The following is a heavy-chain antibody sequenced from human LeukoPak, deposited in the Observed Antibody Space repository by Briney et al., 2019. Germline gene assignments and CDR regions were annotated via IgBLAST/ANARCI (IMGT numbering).Heavy chain of an antibody. J-gene: IGHJ4*02. V-gene: IGHV3-30*02. CDR3: ASGLYAGGNTFFEY. CDR2: IQSDGSSK. CDR1: GFAFSTYG. D-gene: IGHD4-23*01. Sequence: GGSLRLSCAASGFAFSTYGMHWVRQGPGKGLEWVSFIQSDGSSKHYAESVKGRFTISRDNSNNTVYLQMNSLRVDDTAVFYCASGLYAGGNTFFEYWGQGTLGIVSS.